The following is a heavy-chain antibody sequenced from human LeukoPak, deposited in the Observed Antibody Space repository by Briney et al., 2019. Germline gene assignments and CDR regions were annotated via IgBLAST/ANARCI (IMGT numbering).Heavy chain of an antibody. CDR3: ARIADY. V-gene: IGHV4-34*01. J-gene: IGHJ4*02. Sequence: SETLSLTCAVYGGSFSGYYWSWIRQPPGKGLEWIGEINHSGSTNYNPSLKSRVTISVDTSKNQFSLKLSSVTAADTAVYYCARIADYWGQGTLVTVSS. CDR2: INHSGST. D-gene: IGHD2-21*01. CDR1: GGSFSGYY.